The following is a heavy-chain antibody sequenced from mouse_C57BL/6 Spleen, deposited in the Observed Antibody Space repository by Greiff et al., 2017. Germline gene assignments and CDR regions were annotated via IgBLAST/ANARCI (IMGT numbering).Heavy chain of an antibody. V-gene: IGHV1-80*01. CDR2: IYPGDGDT. CDR3: ARSIYYDYDFAY. CDR1: GYAFSSYW. D-gene: IGHD2-4*01. Sequence: QVQLQQSGAELVKPGASVKISCKASGYAFSSYWMNWVKQRPGQGLEWIGQIYPGDGDTNYNGKFKGKATLTADKSSSTAYMQLSSLTSEDSAVYFCARSIYYDYDFAYWGQGTLVTVSA. J-gene: IGHJ3*01.